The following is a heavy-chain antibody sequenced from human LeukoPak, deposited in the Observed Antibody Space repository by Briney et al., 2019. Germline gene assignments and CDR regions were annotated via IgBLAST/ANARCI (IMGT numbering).Heavy chain of an antibody. CDR3: ASLDTAMSNAGH. V-gene: IGHV3-7*01. CDR1: GFTFSNYW. J-gene: IGHJ4*02. CDR2: VKRDGSEE. D-gene: IGHD5-18*01. Sequence: PGGSLRLSRAASGFTFSNYWMSWVRQAPGKGLEWVANVKRDGSEEYYVDSVKGRFTVSRDNAKNSLYLQMNSLRVEDTAVYYCASLDTAMSNAGHWGQGTLVTVSS.